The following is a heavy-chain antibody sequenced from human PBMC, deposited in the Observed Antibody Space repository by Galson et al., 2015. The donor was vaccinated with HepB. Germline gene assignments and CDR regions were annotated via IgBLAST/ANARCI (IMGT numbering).Heavy chain of an antibody. CDR1: GYTFTSYD. D-gene: IGHD1-26*01. Sequence: SVKVSCKASGYTFTSYDINWVRQATGQGLEWMGWMNPNSGNTGYAQKFQGRVTMTRNTSISTAYMELSSLRSEDTAVYYCARGSSGSYGESLDYWGQGTLVTVSS. CDR2: MNPNSGNT. J-gene: IGHJ4*02. V-gene: IGHV1-8*01. CDR3: ARGSSGSYGESLDY.